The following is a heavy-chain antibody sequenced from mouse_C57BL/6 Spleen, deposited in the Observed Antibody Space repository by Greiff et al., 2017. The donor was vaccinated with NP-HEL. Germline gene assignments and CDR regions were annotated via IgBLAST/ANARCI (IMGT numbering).Heavy chain of an antibody. V-gene: IGHV1-82*01. Sequence: QVQLQQSGPELVKPGASVKISCKASGYAFSSSWMNWVKQRPGKGLEWIGRIYPGDGDTNYNGKFKGKATLTADKSSSTAYMQLSSLTSEDSAVYFSARGVYYGYEGYAMDYWGQVTSVTVAS. D-gene: IGHD2-2*01. J-gene: IGHJ4*01. CDR3: ARGVYYGYEGYAMDY. CDR2: IYPGDGDT. CDR1: GYAFSSSW.